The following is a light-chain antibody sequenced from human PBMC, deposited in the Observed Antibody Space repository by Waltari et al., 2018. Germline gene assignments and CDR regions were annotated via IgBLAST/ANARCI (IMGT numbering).Light chain of an antibody. J-gene: IGKJ2*01. Sequence: EIQMTQSPSTLSASVGDKVTISCRASERINLYLAWFQQKPVKAPKSLIYQTSIVESGVPSSFSCSGSGTEFNLTISSLQPDDFATYYCQQYNSYSYTFGQGTKLEI. CDR2: QTS. CDR1: ERINLY. CDR3: QQYNSYSYT. V-gene: IGKV1-5*03.